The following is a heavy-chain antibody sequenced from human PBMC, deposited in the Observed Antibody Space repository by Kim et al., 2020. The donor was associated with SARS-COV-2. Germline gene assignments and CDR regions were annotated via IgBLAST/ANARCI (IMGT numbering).Heavy chain of an antibody. CDR2: ISNSGST. J-gene: IGHJ2*01. Sequence: SETLSLTCTVSGASISTYHWSWIRQPPGKGLEWIGYISNSGSTHYNPSLRSRVTISVDTSKNQSSLMLTSVTAADTAVYYCARRGWYSDIWGRGTLVTVSS. CDR1: GASISTYH. CDR3: ARRGWYSDI. V-gene: IGHV4-59*08. D-gene: IGHD2-15*01.